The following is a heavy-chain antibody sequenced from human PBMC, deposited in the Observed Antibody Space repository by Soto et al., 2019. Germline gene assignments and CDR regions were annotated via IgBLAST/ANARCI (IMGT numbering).Heavy chain of an antibody. V-gene: IGHV3-30-3*01. D-gene: IGHD6-13*01. CDR1: GFTFSSYA. Sequence: QVQLVESGGGVVQPGRSLRLSCAASGFTFSSYAMHWVRQAPGEGLEWVAVISYDGSNEFYADSVKGRFTISRDNSKNTLYLQMNSLRAEDTAVYYCARGYTAAPRTSHFDYWGQGTLVTVSS. CDR3: ARGYTAAPRTSHFDY. J-gene: IGHJ4*02. CDR2: ISYDGSNE.